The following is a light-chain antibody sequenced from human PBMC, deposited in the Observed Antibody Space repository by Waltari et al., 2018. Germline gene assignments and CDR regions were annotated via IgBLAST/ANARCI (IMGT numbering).Light chain of an antibody. Sequence: EIVLTQSPATLSLSPGETATLSCRASQSVGTYLAWYQQKPGQAPRLLIYDASNRATGSPARFRGSGSGTDFTLTISSLEAEDCAVYYCQQRSNWTPHTFGQGARLEIK. V-gene: IGKV3-11*01. J-gene: IGKJ2*01. CDR1: QSVGTY. CDR3: QQRSNWTPHT. CDR2: DAS.